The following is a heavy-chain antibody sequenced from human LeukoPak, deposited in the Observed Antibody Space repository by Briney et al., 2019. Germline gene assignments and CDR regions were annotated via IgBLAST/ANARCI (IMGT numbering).Heavy chain of an antibody. CDR1: GGSISSYY. Sequence: PSETLSLTCTVSGGSISSYYWSWIRQSPGKGLEWIGYIYTSGSTNYNPSLKSRVTISVDTSKNQFSLKLSSVTAADTAVYYCARHVSVQAYYYMDVWGKGTTVTVSS. D-gene: IGHD2-8*01. J-gene: IGHJ6*03. V-gene: IGHV4-4*09. CDR3: ARHVSVQAYYYMDV. CDR2: IYTSGST.